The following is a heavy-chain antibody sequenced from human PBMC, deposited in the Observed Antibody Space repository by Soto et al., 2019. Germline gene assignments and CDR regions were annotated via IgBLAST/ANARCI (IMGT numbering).Heavy chain of an antibody. CDR3: ARVGLEMATITYPYFDY. V-gene: IGHV4-31*03. D-gene: IGHD5-12*01. Sequence: PSETLSLTCTVSGFSISSGGYYWSWIRQHPGKGLEWIGYIYYSGSTYYNPSLKSRVTISVDTSKNQFSLKLSSVTAADTAVYYCARVGLEMATITYPYFDYWGQGTLVTVSS. CDR2: IYYSGST. J-gene: IGHJ4*02. CDR1: GFSISSGGYY.